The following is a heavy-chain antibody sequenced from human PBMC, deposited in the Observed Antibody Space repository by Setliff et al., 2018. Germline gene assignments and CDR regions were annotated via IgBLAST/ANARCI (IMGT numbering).Heavy chain of an antibody. Sequence: SVKVSCKASGGTFSTYAINWVRQAPGQGLEWMGGIIPMFGTTNYARKFQGRVTITADKSTITAYMELSSLRSEDTAVYYCARVRDCSGGICHRGFHHYMDVWGKGTTGTVSS. V-gene: IGHV1-69*06. CDR3: ARVRDCSGGICHRGFHHYMDV. D-gene: IGHD2-15*01. J-gene: IGHJ6*03. CDR1: GGTFSTYA. CDR2: IIPMFGTT.